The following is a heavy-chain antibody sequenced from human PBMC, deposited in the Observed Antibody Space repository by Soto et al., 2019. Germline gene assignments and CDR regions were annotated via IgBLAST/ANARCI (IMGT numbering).Heavy chain of an antibody. V-gene: IGHV4-34*01. CDR1: GGSFSGYY. D-gene: IGHD3-10*01. J-gene: IGHJ6*03. CDR3: ARNGYGSGSYYNTPVKDYYYYYMDV. Sequence: SETLSLTCAVYGGSFSGYYWSWIRQPPGKGLEWIGEINHSGSTNYNPSLKSRVTISVDTSKNQFSLKLSSVTAADTAVYYCARNGYGSGSYYNTPVKDYYYYYMDVWGKGTTVTVSS. CDR2: INHSGST.